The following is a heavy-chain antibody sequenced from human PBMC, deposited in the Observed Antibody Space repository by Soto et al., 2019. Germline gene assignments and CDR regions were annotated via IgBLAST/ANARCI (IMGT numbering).Heavy chain of an antibody. CDR1: GGSISSGGYY. V-gene: IGHV4-31*03. D-gene: IGHD2-2*01. CDR3: ARAIVVVPAAPGGWFDP. CDR2: IYYSGST. J-gene: IGHJ5*02. Sequence: QVQLQESGPGLVKPSQTLSLTCTVSGGSISSGGYYWSWIRQHPGKGLEWIGYIYYSGSTYYNPSLKSRVTISVDTSKNQFPLKLSSVTAADTAVYYCARAIVVVPAAPGGWFDPWGQGTLVTVSS.